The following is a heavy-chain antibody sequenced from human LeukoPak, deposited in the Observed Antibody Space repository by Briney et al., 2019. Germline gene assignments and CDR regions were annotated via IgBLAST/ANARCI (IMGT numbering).Heavy chain of an antibody. CDR2: IIPILGIA. V-gene: IGHV1-69*04. CDR3: ASRRGVIAVADYYFDY. Sequence: SVKVSCKASGGTFSSYAISWVRQAPGQGLEWMGRIIPILGIANYAQKFQGRVMITADKSTSTAYMELSSLRSEDTAVYYCASRRGVIAVADYYFDYWGQGTLVTVSS. J-gene: IGHJ4*02. D-gene: IGHD6-13*01. CDR1: GGTFSSYA.